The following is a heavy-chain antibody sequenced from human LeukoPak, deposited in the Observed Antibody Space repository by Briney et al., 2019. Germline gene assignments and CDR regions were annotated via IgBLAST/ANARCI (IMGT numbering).Heavy chain of an antibody. J-gene: IGHJ4*02. CDR1: GYDFSTYW. CDR2: IYPGGSET. Sequence: GESLKISCKGLGYDFSTYWNAWVRQRPGKGLEWMGIIYPGGSETRYDPSFQGQVTISADKSISTAYLQWSSLKASDTAMYYCARHVDSTIAVADYWGQGTLVTVSS. CDR3: ARHVDSTIAVADY. V-gene: IGHV5-51*01. D-gene: IGHD6-19*01.